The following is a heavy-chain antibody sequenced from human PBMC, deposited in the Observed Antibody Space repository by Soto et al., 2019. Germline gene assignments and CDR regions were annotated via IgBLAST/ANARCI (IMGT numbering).Heavy chain of an antibody. CDR2: IFYSGST. Sequence: SETLSLTCTVSGGSISPHFWSWIRQPPGKGLEWIGYIFYSGSTVYNPSFKSRVTISVDTSKNQFSLKLNSVTAADTAVYYCAIDPGGYCGTDCSLLAVRGQGTTVTVSS. D-gene: IGHD2-21*01. J-gene: IGHJ6*02. V-gene: IGHV4-59*11. CDR1: GGSISPHF. CDR3: AIDPGGYCGTDCSLLAV.